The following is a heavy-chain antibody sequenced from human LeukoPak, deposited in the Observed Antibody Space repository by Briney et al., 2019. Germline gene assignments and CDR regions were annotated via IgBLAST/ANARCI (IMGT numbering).Heavy chain of an antibody. CDR2: ISSSSSTI. D-gene: IGHD2-15*01. V-gene: IGHV3-48*01. CDR3: ARDTSYCSGGSCPDYFDY. J-gene: IGHJ4*02. Sequence: TGGSLRLSCAASGFTFSSYSMNWVRQAPGKGLEWVSYISSSSSTIYYADSVKGRFTISRDNAKNSLYLQMNSLRAEDTAVYYCARDTSYCSGGSCPDYFDYWGQGTLVTVSS. CDR1: GFTFSSYS.